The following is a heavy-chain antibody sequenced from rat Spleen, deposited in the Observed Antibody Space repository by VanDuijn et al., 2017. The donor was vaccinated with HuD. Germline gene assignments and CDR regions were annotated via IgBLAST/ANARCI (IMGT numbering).Heavy chain of an antibody. CDR3: ARELGPSYYFDY. D-gene: IGHD3-6*01. V-gene: IGHV5-7*01. J-gene: IGHJ2*01. CDR2: ISYDGSST. Sequence: EVQLVESDGGLVQPGRSLKLSCAASGFTFSDYYMAWVRQAPTKGLEWVATISYDGSSTYYRDSVTGRFTISRDNAKSTLYLQMDSLRSEDTATYYCARELGPSYYFDYWGQGVMVTVTS. CDR1: GFTFSDYY.